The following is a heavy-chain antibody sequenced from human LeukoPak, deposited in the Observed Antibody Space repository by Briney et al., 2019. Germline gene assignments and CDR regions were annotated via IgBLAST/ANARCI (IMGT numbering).Heavy chain of an antibody. CDR1: GGTFSSYA. D-gene: IGHD6-6*01. CDR2: IIPIFGTA. V-gene: IGHV1-69*13. CDR3: ARDRVKDIAARLGEYYYYYYGMDV. Sequence: SVKVSCKASGGTFSSYAISWVRQAPGQGLEWMGGIIPIFGTANYAQKFQGRVTITADESTSTAYMELSSLRSEDTAVYYCARDRVKDIAARLGEYYYYYYGMDVWGQGTTVTVSS. J-gene: IGHJ6*02.